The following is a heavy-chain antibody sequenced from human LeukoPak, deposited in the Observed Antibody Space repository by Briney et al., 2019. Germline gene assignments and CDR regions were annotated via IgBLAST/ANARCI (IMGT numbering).Heavy chain of an antibody. Sequence: GGSLRLSCAASGFTFSSYSMNWVRQAPGKGLEWVSSISSSSSYIYYADSVKGRFTISRDNAKNSLYLQMNSLRAGDTAVYYCARDSPGIAAATSPFYYYYYMDVWAKGPRSPSP. D-gene: IGHD6-13*01. CDR1: GFTFSSYS. CDR2: ISSSSSYI. J-gene: IGHJ6*03. V-gene: IGHV3-21*01. CDR3: ARDSPGIAAATSPFYYYYYMDV.